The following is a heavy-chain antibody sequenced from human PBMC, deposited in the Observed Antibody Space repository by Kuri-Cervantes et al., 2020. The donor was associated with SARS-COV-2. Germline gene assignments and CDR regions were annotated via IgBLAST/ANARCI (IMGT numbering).Heavy chain of an antibody. V-gene: IGHV4-39*07. CDR2: IYYSGST. Sequence: ESLKISCTVSGGSISSSSYYWGWIRQPPGKGLEWIGSIYYSGSTNYNPSLKSRVTISVDTSKNQFSLKLSSVTAADTAVYYCARQTYYYDSSGYYDGYYYYMDVWGKGTTVTVSS. CDR1: GGSISSSSYY. CDR3: ARQTYYYDSSGYYDGYYYYMDV. D-gene: IGHD3-22*01. J-gene: IGHJ6*03.